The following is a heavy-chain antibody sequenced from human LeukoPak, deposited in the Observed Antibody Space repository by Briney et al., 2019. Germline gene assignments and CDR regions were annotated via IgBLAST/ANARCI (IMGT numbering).Heavy chain of an antibody. J-gene: IGHJ4*02. CDR2: MKQIVTP. V-gene: IGHV4-34*01. CDR3: ASRPFLYGFRTYFDN. D-gene: IGHD3-10*01. CDR1: RGSFSAFQ. Sequence: SETLSLTCAVYRGSFSAFQWYLIRQSPATGMEWPGEMKQIVTPRYNPSLQSRVTISVDKSKNQFSLNVRSATAADTAVYYCASRPFLYGFRTYFDNWAQGSLVTVSS.